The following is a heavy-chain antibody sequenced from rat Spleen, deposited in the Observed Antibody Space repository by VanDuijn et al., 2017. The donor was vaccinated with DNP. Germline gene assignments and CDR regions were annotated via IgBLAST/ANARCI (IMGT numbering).Heavy chain of an antibody. CDR2: ISSDGSDT. CDR3: AKGPDYGGYSDYFDN. V-gene: IGHV5-7*01. CDR1: GFTFSDYY. J-gene: IGHJ2*01. Sequence: EVQLVESGGGLVQPGKSLKLSCAASGFTFSDYYMAWVRQAPKKGLEWVTTISSDGSDTYYRDSVKGRFTISRDNAQNTLYLQMRTLGSEDTALYYCAKGPDYGGYSDYFDNWGQGVMVTVSS. D-gene: IGHD1-11*01.